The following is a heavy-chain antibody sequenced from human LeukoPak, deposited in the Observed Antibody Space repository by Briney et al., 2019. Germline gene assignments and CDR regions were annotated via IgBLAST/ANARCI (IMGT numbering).Heavy chain of an antibody. V-gene: IGHV4-34*01. D-gene: IGHD4-17*01. CDR1: GGSFSGYY. J-gene: IGHJ4*02. CDR3: ARGQGTVTTH. CDR2: INHSGST. Sequence: PSETLSLTYAVYGGSFSGYYWSWIRQPPGKGLEWIGEINHSGSTNYNPSLKSRVTISVDTSKNQFSLKLSSVTAADTAVYYCARGQGTVTTHWGQGTLVTVSS.